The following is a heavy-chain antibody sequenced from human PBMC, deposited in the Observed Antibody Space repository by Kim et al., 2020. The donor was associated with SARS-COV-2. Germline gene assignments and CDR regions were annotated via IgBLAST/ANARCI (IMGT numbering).Heavy chain of an antibody. J-gene: IGHJ6*02. Sequence: GGSLRLSCAASGFTFSGYGIHWVRQAPGKGLEWVAVVSYDESNKYYADSVKGRFTISRDNSKNTLSLEMNSLRPEDTAVYYCAKESPYYKYGMDVWCQGT. CDR3: AKESPYYKYGMDV. CDR1: GFTFSGYG. V-gene: IGHV3-30*18. CDR2: VSYDESNK.